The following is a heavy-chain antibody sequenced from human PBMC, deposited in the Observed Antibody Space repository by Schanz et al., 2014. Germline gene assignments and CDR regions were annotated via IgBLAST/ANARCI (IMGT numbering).Heavy chain of an antibody. Sequence: QVQLVESGGGVVQFGRSLRLSCVASGFTFSSYGMHWVRQAPGKGPEWVAAMSYDGSIKYYGDSVKGRFTISRDNSKNTLYLHMNTLRSEDTAVYYCAREQIMAAAGLVDYWGHGTLVTVSS. J-gene: IGHJ4*01. CDR1: GFTFSSYG. CDR2: MSYDGSIK. D-gene: IGHD6-13*01. CDR3: AREQIMAAAGLVDY. V-gene: IGHV3-30*03.